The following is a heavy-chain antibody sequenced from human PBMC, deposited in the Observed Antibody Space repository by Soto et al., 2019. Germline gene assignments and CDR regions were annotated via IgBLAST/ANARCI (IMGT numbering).Heavy chain of an antibody. Sequence: SETLSLTCTVSGASISGFYWSWIRKSAGKGLEWIGRIYATGTTDYNPSLKSRVMMSVDTSKKQFSLKLSPVTTADTAVYYCARMFDNYVNGNWFDPWGQGTLVTVSS. D-gene: IGHD3-10*02. CDR3: ARMFDNYVNGNWFDP. J-gene: IGHJ5*02. CDR2: IYATGTT. V-gene: IGHV4-4*07. CDR1: GASISGFY.